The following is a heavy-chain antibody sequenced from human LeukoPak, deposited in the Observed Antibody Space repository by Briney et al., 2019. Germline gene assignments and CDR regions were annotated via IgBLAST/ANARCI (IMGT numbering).Heavy chain of an antibody. J-gene: IGHJ6*02. V-gene: IGHV3-7*01. D-gene: IGHD6-19*01. CDR3: ARDAWAVAGTKYYYGMDV. CDR1: GCTSSSFW. Sequence: GRSLRLSCVASGCTSSSFWMSWVRQAPGKGLEWVANIKQDGSEKYYVDSVKGRVTISRDNAKNSLYLQMNSLRAEDTAVYYCARDAWAVAGTKYYYGMDVWGQGTTVTVSS. CDR2: IKQDGSEK.